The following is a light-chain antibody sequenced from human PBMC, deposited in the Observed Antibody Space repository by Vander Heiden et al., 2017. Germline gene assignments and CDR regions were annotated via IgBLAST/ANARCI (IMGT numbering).Light chain of an antibody. CDR2: EVN. Sequence: QSALTQPASVSGSPGQSITISCTGTSSDVGSYNLVSWYQQHPVKAPKLIISEVNKRPAGVSNRFSGSKADNTASLTISGRQAEDEADYYCCSDAGTNTVVFGGGTKLTVL. V-gene: IGLV2-23*02. CDR3: CSDAGTNTVV. CDR1: SSDVGSYNL. J-gene: IGLJ3*02.